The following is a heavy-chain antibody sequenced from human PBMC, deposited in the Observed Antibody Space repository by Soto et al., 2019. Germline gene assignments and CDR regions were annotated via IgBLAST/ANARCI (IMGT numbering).Heavy chain of an antibody. J-gene: IGHJ6*03. D-gene: IGHD2-2*01. V-gene: IGHV1-2*04. CDR2: INPNSGGT. CDR3: ARDAAIVVVPAAMRVNYYYYYMDV. Sequence: ASVKVSCKASGYTFTGYYMHWVRQAPGQGLEWMGWINPNSGGTNYAQKFQGWVTMTRDTSISTAYMELSRLRSDDTAVDYCARDAAIVVVPAAMRVNYYYYYMDVWGKGTTVTVSS. CDR1: GYTFTGYY.